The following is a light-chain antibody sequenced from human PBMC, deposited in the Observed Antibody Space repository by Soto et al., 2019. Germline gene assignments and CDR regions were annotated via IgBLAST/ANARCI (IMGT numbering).Light chain of an antibody. Sequence: DIQMTQPPSTLSASVGDTVTITCRASQTISGWLAWYQQRPGKAPNLLIFDASTLESGVPSRFSGSGSGTEFTLTISSLQPEDFATYYCQQYDSYPLTFGGGTKVDIK. J-gene: IGKJ4*01. CDR2: DAS. V-gene: IGKV1-5*01. CDR1: QTISGW. CDR3: QQYDSYPLT.